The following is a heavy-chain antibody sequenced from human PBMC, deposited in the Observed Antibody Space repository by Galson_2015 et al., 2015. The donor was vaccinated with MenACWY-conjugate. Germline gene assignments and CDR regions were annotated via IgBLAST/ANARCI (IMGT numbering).Heavy chain of an antibody. V-gene: IGHV4-34*01. Sequence: SETLSLTCGVLGGSLSGYYWNWIRQAPGKGLEWIGEIRRGGITNYNPSLKGRVTISGDTSTNQTSLHLTSVTAADTAVYYCATWRGYIYGFGRDFWGQGTRVTVSS. CDR2: IRRGGIT. CDR1: GGSLSGYY. J-gene: IGHJ4*02. CDR3: ATWRGYIYGFGRDF. D-gene: IGHD3-3*01.